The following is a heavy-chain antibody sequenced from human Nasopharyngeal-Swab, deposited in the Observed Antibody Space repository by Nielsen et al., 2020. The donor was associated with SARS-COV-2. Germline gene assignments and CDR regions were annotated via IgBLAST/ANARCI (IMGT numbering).Heavy chain of an antibody. J-gene: IGHJ3*02. V-gene: IGHV4-30-4*01. D-gene: IGHD4-11*01. CDR3: ARDAEGVYSAFDI. CDR2: IYSSGNT. Sequence: WIRQPPGKGLEWVGNIYSSGNTYYNASFKSRLTISLDTSKNQFSLHLSSVTAADTAVYYCARDAEGVYSAFDIWGQGTVVTVSS.